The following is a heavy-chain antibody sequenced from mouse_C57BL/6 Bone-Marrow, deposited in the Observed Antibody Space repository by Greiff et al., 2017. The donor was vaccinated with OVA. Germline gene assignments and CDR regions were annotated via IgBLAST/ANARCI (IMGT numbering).Heavy chain of an antibody. V-gene: IGHV1-80*01. CDR1: GYAFSSYW. CDR2: IYPGDGDT. D-gene: IGHD2-9*01. CDR3: ARSYYGYDEGY. Sequence: QVQLQQSGAELVKPGASVKISCKASGYAFSSYWMNWVKQRPGKGLEWIGQIYPGDGDTNYNGKFKGKATLTADKSSSTAYMQLSSLTSEDSAVYFCARSYYGYDEGYWGQGTTLTVSS. J-gene: IGHJ2*01.